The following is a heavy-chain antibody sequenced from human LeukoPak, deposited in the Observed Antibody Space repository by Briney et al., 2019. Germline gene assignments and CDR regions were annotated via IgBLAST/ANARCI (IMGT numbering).Heavy chain of an antibody. CDR1: GFTFSSYS. J-gene: IGHJ4*02. CDR2: ISSSSSYI. CDR3: ARGPYCSGGSCYRIPTY. Sequence: KTGGSLRLSCAASGFTFSSYSRNWVRQAPGKGLEWVSSISSSSSYIYYADSVKGRFTISRDNAKNSLYLQMNSLRAEDTAVYYCARGPYCSGGSCYRIPTYWGQGTLVTVSS. V-gene: IGHV3-21*01. D-gene: IGHD2-15*01.